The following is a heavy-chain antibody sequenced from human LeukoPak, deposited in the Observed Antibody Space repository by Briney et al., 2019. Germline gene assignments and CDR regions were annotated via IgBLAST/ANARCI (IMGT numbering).Heavy chain of an antibody. Sequence: PSETLSLTCTVSGGSLSSYYWSRIRQPPGKGLEWIGYIYYSGSTNYNPSLKSRVTISVDTSKNQFSLKLSSVTAADTAVYYCAKEGYGGNTAEIWGQGTLVTVSS. CDR2: IYYSGST. CDR1: GGSLSSYY. CDR3: AKEGYGGNTAEI. D-gene: IGHD4-23*01. J-gene: IGHJ4*02. V-gene: IGHV4-59*01.